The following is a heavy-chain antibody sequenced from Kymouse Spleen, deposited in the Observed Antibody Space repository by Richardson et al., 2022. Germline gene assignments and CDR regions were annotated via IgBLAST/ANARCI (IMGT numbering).Heavy chain of an antibody. CDR1: GGTFSSYA. D-gene: IGHD6-13*01. CDR3: AREGMYSSSWYDYYYYYGMDV. V-gene: IGHV1-69*05. Sequence: QVQLVQSGAEVKKPGSSVKVSCKASGGTFSSYAISWVRQAPGQGLEWMGGIIPIFGTANYAQKFQGRVTITTDESTSTAYMELSSLRSEDTAVYYCAREGMYSSSWYDYYYYYGMDVWGQGTTVTVSS. J-gene: IGHJ6*02. CDR2: IIPIFGTA.